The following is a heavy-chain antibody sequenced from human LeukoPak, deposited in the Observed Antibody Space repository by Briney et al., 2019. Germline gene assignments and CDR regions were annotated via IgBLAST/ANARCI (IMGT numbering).Heavy chain of an antibody. CDR2: ISYDGSNK. V-gene: IGHV3-30*18. D-gene: IGHD6-13*01. J-gene: IGHJ5*02. Sequence: GGSLRLSCAASGFTFSSYGMHWVRQAPGKGLEWVAVISYDGSNKYYADSVKGRFTISRDNSKNTLYLQMNSLRAEDTAVYYCAKDQFHSSGWYGGWFDPWGQGTLVTVSS. CDR1: GFTFSSYG. CDR3: AKDQFHSSGWYGGWFDP.